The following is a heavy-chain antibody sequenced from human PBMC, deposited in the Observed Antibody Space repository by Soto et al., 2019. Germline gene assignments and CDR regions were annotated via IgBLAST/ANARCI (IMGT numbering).Heavy chain of an antibody. CDR1: GFTFSSYA. D-gene: IGHD6-13*01. V-gene: IGHV3-23*01. Sequence: EVQLLESGGGLVQPGGSLRLSCAASGFTFSSYAMSWVRKAQGRGLEWVSAISGSGGSTYNADSLKGRFTISRDNSKNTLYLQMNSLRAEDTAVYYCAKRGLTYSSSWPFDYWGQGTLVTVSS. J-gene: IGHJ4*02. CDR2: ISGSGGST. CDR3: AKRGLTYSSSWPFDY.